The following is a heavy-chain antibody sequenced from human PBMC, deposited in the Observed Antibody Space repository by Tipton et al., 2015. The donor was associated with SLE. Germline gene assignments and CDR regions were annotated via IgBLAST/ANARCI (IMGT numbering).Heavy chain of an antibody. D-gene: IGHD3-22*01. CDR1: GGSISSSSYY. CDR3: ARGLIYYDSSGQGYYFDY. J-gene: IGHJ4*02. V-gene: IGHV4-39*02. Sequence: TLSLTCTVSGGSISSSSYYWGWIRQPPGKGLEWIGEINHSGSTSYNPSLKSRVTISVDTSKNHFSLKLSSVTAADTAVYYCARGLIYYDSSGQGYYFDYWGQGTLVTVSS. CDR2: INHSGST.